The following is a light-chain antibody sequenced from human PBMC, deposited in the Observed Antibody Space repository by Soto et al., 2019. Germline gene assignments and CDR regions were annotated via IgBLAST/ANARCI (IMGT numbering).Light chain of an antibody. CDR2: GAS. Sequence: EIVLTQSPGTLSLSPGERATLSCRASQSVSSSYLAWYQQKPGQAPRLLIYGASSMATGIPDRFSGSGSGTDFTLTISRLEPEDFAVYYCQQYGSPPLYTFGQGTKLEIK. V-gene: IGKV3-20*01. J-gene: IGKJ2*01. CDR1: QSVSSSY. CDR3: QQYGSPPLYT.